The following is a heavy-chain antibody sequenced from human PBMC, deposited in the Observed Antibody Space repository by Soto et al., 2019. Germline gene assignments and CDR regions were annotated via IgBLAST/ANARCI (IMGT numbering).Heavy chain of an antibody. CDR2: ISHDGEYT. CDR3: VQGTTTTRASIHFDQ. D-gene: IGHD1-1*01. V-gene: IGHV3-30*03. CDR1: GFRFRDRG. Sequence: GGSLRLSCATSGFRFRDRGMHWIRQARDKRLEWVASISHDGEYTYYADPVKGRFTVSRDNSKNTLSLQMDSLNTADTALYHCVQGTTTTRASIHFDQWGQGAQVTVSS. J-gene: IGHJ4*02.